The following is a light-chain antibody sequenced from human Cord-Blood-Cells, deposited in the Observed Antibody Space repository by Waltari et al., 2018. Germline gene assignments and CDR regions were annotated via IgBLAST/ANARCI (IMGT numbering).Light chain of an antibody. J-gene: IGLJ3*02. CDR1: SSDVGSYNL. CDR2: EGS. CDR3: CSYAGSSTWV. Sequence: QSALTQPASMSASPGQSITISCTGTSSDVGSYNLVSWYQQPPGKPPKLMIYEGSKRPSGVSNRFSGSKSGNTASLTISGLQAEDEADYYCCSYAGSSTWVFGGGTKLTVL. V-gene: IGLV2-23*01.